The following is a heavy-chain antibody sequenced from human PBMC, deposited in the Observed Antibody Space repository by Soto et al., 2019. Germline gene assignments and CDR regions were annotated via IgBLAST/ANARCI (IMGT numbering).Heavy chain of an antibody. D-gene: IGHD2-15*01. CDR3: AKDTGDCRRSRCSPCNNWFDP. CDR1: GFTLSSYR. V-gene: IGHV3-30*18. CDR2: ISYDGSNK. Sequence: PEGSLRLSCSASGFTLSSYRMHWVRQAPGKGLEWVAIISYDGSNKYYADSVKGRFTISRDDSQNTLYLQMNSLRAEDTAVYYCAKDTGDCRRSRCSPCNNWFDPWGQGTLVTASS. J-gene: IGHJ5*02.